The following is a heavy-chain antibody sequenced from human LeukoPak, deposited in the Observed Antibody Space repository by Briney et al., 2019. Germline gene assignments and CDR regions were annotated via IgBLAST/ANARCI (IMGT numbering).Heavy chain of an antibody. D-gene: IGHD3-16*02. Sequence: GGSLRLSCAASGFTFSSYAMHWVRQAPGKGLEWVAVISYDGSNKYYAGSVKGRFTISRDNSKNTLYLQMNSLRAEDTAVYYCAKAVRVDMITFGGVIVYPYYFDYWGQGTLVTVSS. CDR3: AKAVRVDMITFGGVIVYPYYFDY. V-gene: IGHV3-30-3*01. J-gene: IGHJ4*02. CDR1: GFTFSSYA. CDR2: ISYDGSNK.